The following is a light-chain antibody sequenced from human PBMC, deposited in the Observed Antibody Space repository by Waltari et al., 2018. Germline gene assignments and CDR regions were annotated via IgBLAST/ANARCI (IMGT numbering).Light chain of an antibody. CDR2: VNSDGSH. J-gene: IGLJ3*02. CDR3: ETGGHGTWV. V-gene: IGLV4-69*01. CDR1: SGHSSNI. Sequence: ASVKLTCTLSSGHSSNIIAWLQQQPGKGPRYLMQVNSDGSHRKGDEIPDRFSGSSSGAERYLTISSLQSEDEADYYCETGGHGTWVFGGGTKLTVL.